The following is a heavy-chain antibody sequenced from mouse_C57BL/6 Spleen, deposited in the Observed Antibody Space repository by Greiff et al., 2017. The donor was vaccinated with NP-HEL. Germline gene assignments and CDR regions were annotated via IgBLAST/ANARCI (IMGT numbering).Heavy chain of an antibody. V-gene: IGHV3-6*01. Sequence: EVQLQASGPGLVKPSPSLSLTCSVTGYSITSGYYWNWIRQFPGNKLEWLGHLRYDGSNNYNPSLKNPIPITRDTAKNQFFLKLNSVTTEDAATYYCASRVLRQWYFDVWGTGTTVTVSS. J-gene: IGHJ1*03. D-gene: IGHD1-2*01. CDR1: GYSITSGYY. CDR3: ASRVLRQWYFDV. CDR2: LRYDGSN.